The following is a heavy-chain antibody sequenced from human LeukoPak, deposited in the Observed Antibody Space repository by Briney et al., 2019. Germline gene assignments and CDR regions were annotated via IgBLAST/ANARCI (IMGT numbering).Heavy chain of an antibody. J-gene: IGHJ5*02. V-gene: IGHV1-2*02. D-gene: IGHD3-10*01. CDR1: GYTFTGYY. CDR3: ARSDYYGSGSYGFDP. CDR2: INPNSGGT. Sequence: ASVKVSCKASGYTFTGYYMHWVRQAPGQGLEWMGWINPNSGGTNYAQKFQGRVTMTRDTSISTAYTELSRLRSDDTAVYYCARSDYYGSGSYGFDPWGQGTLVTVSS.